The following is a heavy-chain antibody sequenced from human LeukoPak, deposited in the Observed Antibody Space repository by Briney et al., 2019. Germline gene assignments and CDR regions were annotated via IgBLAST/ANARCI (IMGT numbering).Heavy chain of an antibody. J-gene: IGHJ4*02. CDR1: GFTFSSYW. D-gene: IGHD1-26*01. Sequence: GGSLRLSCAASGFTFSSYWMNWARQAPGKGLEWVALLSYDGSNECYADSVKGRFTISRDNSKNTLYLQMNSLRAEDTAVYYCARGRGSYSADYWGQGTLVTVSS. V-gene: IGHV3-30-3*01. CDR2: LSYDGSNE. CDR3: ARGRGSYSADY.